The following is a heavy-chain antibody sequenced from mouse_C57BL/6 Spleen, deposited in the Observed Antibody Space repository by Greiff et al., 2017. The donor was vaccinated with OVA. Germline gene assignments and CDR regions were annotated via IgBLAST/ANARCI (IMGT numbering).Heavy chain of an antibody. CDR3: ARELYGSSHWYFDV. CDR1: GFSLTSYG. D-gene: IGHD1-1*01. J-gene: IGHJ1*03. CDR2: IWSGGST. Sequence: QVQLQQSGPGLVQPSQSLSITCTVSGFSLTSYGVHWVRQSPGKGLEWLGVIWSGGSTVYNAAFISRLSISKDNSKSQVFFKMNSRQADDTAIYYCARELYGSSHWYFDVWGTGTTVTVSS. V-gene: IGHV2-2*01.